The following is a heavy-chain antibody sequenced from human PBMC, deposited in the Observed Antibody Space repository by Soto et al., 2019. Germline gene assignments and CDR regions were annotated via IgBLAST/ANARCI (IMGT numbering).Heavy chain of an antibody. CDR3: AREDPPGPANGDGSYYYYYGMDV. Sequence: QVQLVQSGAEVKKPGASVKVSCKASGYTFTSYGISWVRQAPGQGLEWMGWISAYNGNTNYAQKLQGRVTMTTDTSTSTAYIELRSLRSDDTAVYYCAREDPPGPANGDGSYYYYYGMDVWGQGTTVTVSS. CDR1: GYTFTSYG. J-gene: IGHJ6*02. D-gene: IGHD4-17*01. V-gene: IGHV1-18*04. CDR2: ISAYNGNT.